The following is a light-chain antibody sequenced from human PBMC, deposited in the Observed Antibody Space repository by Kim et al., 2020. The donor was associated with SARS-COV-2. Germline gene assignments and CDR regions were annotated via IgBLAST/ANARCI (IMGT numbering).Light chain of an antibody. CDR2: EVS. Sequence: PGQSDTISCTGTSRDIGAYNYVSWYQQHPGKAPKVMIYEVSERPSGVPGRFSGSKSGTTASLTVSGLQAEDEADYYCSSYAGSTWVFGGGTQLTVL. V-gene: IGLV2-8*01. CDR3: SSYAGSTWV. J-gene: IGLJ3*02. CDR1: SRDIGAYNY.